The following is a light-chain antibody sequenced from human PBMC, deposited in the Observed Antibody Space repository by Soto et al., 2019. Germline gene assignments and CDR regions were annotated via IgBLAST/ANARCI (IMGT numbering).Light chain of an antibody. CDR2: ATS. V-gene: IGKV3-20*01. Sequence: EVELTQSPGTLSFSPGARATLSCRASQSIDNRFLAWYQEKRGQAHRIFIYATSNRASGIPDRFSGSGYGTDFTLAISRLEPEDFSVYYCRPYGSHYTFGPGPKVDVK. CDR1: QSIDNRF. CDR3: RPYGSHYT. J-gene: IGKJ3*01.